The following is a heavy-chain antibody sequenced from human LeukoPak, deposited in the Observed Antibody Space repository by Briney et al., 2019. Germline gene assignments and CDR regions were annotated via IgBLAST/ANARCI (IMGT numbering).Heavy chain of an antibody. J-gene: IGHJ4*02. CDR1: GYTFTVYY. V-gene: IGHV1-2*02. D-gene: IGHD3-10*01. CDR2: INPNSGGT. Sequence: ASVKVSCKASGYTFTVYYMHWVRQAPGQGLEWMGWINPNSGGTNYAQKFQGRVTMTRDTSTSTAYMELRSLRSDDTAVYYCARDYGAALFDYWGQGTLVTVSS. CDR3: ARDYGAALFDY.